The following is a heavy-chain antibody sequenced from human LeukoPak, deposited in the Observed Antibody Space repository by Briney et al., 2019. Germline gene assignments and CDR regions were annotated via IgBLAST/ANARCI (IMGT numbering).Heavy chain of an antibody. J-gene: IGHJ5*02. CDR3: ARDPDDSSGYYRDWFDP. CDR2: IIPILGIA. D-gene: IGHD3-22*01. Sequence: ASVKVSCKASGYTFTGYHMHWVRQAPGQGLEWMGRIIPILGIANYAQKFQGRVTITADKSTSTAYMELSSLRSEDTAVYYCARDPDDSSGYYRDWFDPWGQGTLVTVSS. V-gene: IGHV1-69*04. CDR1: GYTFTGYH.